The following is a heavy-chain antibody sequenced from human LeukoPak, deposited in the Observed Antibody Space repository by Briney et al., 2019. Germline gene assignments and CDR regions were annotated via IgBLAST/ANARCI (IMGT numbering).Heavy chain of an antibody. CDR3: ARDLRELLGYYYYYMDV. CDR2: IKQDGSEK. CDR1: GFTFSSYW. V-gene: IGHV3-7*01. J-gene: IGHJ6*03. D-gene: IGHD1-7*01. Sequence: GGSLRLSCAASGFTFSSYWMSWVRQAPGKGLEWVANIKQDGSEKYYVDSVKGRFTISRDNAKNSLYLQMNSLRAEDTAVYYCARDLRELLGYYYYYMDVWXKGTTVTISS.